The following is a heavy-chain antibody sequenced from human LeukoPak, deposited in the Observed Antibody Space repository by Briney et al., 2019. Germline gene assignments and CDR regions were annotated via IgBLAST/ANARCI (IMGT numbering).Heavy chain of an antibody. CDR1: GFTFSSYA. CDR3: VSGWDYYYYGSGSYGMDV. D-gene: IGHD3-10*01. J-gene: IGHJ6*02. CDR2: ISYDGSNK. V-gene: IGHV3-30-3*01. Sequence: GRSLRLSCAASGFTFSSYAMHWVRQAPGKGLEWVAVISYDGSNKYYADSVKGRFTISRDNSKNTLYLQMNSLRAEDTAVYYCVSGWDYYYYGSGSYGMDVWGQGTTVTVSS.